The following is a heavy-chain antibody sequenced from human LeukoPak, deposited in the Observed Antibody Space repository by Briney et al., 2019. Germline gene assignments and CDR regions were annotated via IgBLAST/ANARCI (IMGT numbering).Heavy chain of an antibody. V-gene: IGHV4-34*01. CDR2: INHSGST. CDR3: ARDRGIDYYDSSGYHDAFDI. J-gene: IGHJ3*02. D-gene: IGHD3-22*01. Sequence: SETLSLTCAVYGGSFSGYYWSWIRQPPGKGLEWIGEINHSGSTNYNPSLKSRVTISVDTSKNQFSLKLSSVTAADTAVYYCARDRGIDYYDSSGYHDAFDIWGQGTMVTVSS. CDR1: GGSFSGYY.